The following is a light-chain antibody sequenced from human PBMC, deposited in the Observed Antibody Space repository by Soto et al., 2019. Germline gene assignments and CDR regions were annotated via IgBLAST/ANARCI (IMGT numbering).Light chain of an antibody. Sequence: QSALTQPASVSGSPGQSITISCTGTSSDVGGSNYVSWYQQHPGKAPKLMIYEVTNRPSGVSNRFSGSKSGNTASLTISGLQAEDEADYYCTSYTTTRTLVFGGGTKLTVL. CDR3: TSYTTTRTLV. V-gene: IGLV2-14*01. CDR2: EVT. CDR1: SSDVGGSNY. J-gene: IGLJ2*01.